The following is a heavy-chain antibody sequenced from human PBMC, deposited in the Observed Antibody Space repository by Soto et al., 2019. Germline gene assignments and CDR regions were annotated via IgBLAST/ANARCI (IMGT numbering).Heavy chain of an antibody. D-gene: IGHD3-10*01. Sequence: QVQLVESGGGVVQPGRSLRLSCAASGFTFSSYGMHWVRQAPGKGLEWVAVISYDGSNKYYADSVKGRFTISRDNSKNTLYLQMNSLRAEDTAVYYCARGPRNYGSGERGWFDPWGQGTLVTVSS. CDR2: ISYDGSNK. CDR3: ARGPRNYGSGERGWFDP. CDR1: GFTFSSYG. V-gene: IGHV3-30*03. J-gene: IGHJ5*02.